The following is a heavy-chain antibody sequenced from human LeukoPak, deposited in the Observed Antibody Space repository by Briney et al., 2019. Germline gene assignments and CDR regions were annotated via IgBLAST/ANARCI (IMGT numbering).Heavy chain of an antibody. CDR1: GFTLSYYW. Sequence: GGSLRLSCAASGFTLSYYWMHWVRQGPGKGLVWVTTINGDGSSTNYADSVKGRFTISRDNAKNTLYLEMNSLRVEDTAVYYCARDPRNKGFDPWGQGTLVTVSS. CDR3: ARDPRNKGFDP. D-gene: IGHD1/OR15-1a*01. V-gene: IGHV3-74*01. CDR2: INGDGSST. J-gene: IGHJ5*02.